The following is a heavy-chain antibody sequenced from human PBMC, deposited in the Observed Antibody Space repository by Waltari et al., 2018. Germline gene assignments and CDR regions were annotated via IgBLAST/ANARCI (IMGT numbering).Heavy chain of an antibody. Sequence: QVHLVQSGAEVKKPGASVTVSCKASGYTFTGHVIHWVRQAPGQGLEWVGSVNPNTGDTYSAQKFGGRVTMTRDTSISTAYLDLSRLTSDDTAVYYCARVLYDFWGGYHPNDVFDFWGQGTVVIVSS. CDR1: GYTFTGHV. CDR3: ARVLYDFWGGYHPNDVFDF. CDR2: VNPNTGDT. J-gene: IGHJ3*01. D-gene: IGHD3-3*01. V-gene: IGHV1-2*02.